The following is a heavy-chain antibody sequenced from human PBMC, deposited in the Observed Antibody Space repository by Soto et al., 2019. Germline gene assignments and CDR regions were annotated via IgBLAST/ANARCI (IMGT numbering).Heavy chain of an antibody. CDR2: IYYTGST. CDR1: GGSITSDGYY. Sequence: QLQLQESGPGLVRPSETLSLTCSVSGGSITSDGYYWGWIRQSPGKGLQWIGSIYYTGSTYYYPSLASRATVSVDTSTNQFSLSLSSVTAADAAVYYCVRGGKFYQQETYYFDYLGQGTLVAVSS. J-gene: IGHJ4*02. CDR3: VRGGKFYQQETYYFDY. V-gene: IGHV4-39*01. D-gene: IGHD3-16*01.